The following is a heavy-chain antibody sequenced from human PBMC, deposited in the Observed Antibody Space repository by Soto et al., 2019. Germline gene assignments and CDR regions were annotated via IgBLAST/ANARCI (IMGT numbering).Heavy chain of an antibody. CDR2: ISYDGSNK. Sequence: GGSLRLSCAASGFSFGSYAMHWVRQAPGKGLEWVAVISYDGSNKYYADSVKGRFTISRDNSKNTLYLQMNSLRAEDTAVYYCARDMVGYYYYGMDVWGQGTTVTVSS. CDR3: ARDMVGYYYYGMDV. D-gene: IGHD3-10*01. V-gene: IGHV3-30-3*01. J-gene: IGHJ6*02. CDR1: GFSFGSYA.